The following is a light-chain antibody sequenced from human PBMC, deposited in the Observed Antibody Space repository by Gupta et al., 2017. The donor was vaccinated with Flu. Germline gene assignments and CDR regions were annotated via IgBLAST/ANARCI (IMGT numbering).Light chain of an antibody. J-gene: IGKJ2*01. CDR1: QSLLHSNGYTY. CDR3: MQALQTPRT. CDR2: LGS. Sequence: ISGRSSQSLLHSNGYTYLDWYLQKPGQSPQLLIYLGSNRASGVPDRFSGRGSGTDFTLKISRVDAEDVGVYYCMQALQTPRTFGQGTNLEIK. V-gene: IGKV2-28*01.